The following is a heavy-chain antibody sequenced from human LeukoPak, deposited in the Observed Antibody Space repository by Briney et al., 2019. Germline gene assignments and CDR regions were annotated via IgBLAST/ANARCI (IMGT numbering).Heavy chain of an antibody. CDR2: ISWNGGSM. CDR3: AKDIGGIVGATTSFDY. J-gene: IGHJ4*02. D-gene: IGHD1-26*01. CDR1: GFTFYDYA. Sequence: GGSLRLSCAASGFTFYDYAMHWVRHAPGKGLEWVSGISWNGGSMGYADSVKGRFTISRDNAKNSLYLQMNSLRAEDTALYYCAKDIGGIVGATTSFDYWGQESLATVSS. V-gene: IGHV3-9*01.